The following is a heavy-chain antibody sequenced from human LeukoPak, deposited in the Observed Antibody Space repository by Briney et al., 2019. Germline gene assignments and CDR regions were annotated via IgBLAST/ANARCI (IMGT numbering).Heavy chain of an antibody. J-gene: IGHJ4*02. Sequence: GGSLRLSCAASGFTFSSNAMSWVRQAPGKGLEWVSAISGGGSSTYYADSVKGRFTISRDNSKNMLYLQMSSLRAEDTAVYYCAKDLYGSGREGIFDYWGQGTLVTVSS. D-gene: IGHD3-10*01. V-gene: IGHV3-23*01. CDR1: GFTFSSNA. CDR2: ISGGGSST. CDR3: AKDLYGSGREGIFDY.